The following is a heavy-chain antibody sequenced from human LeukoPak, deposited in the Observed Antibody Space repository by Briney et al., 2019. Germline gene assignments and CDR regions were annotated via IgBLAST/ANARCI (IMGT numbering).Heavy chain of an antibody. D-gene: IGHD3-22*01. CDR3: ARAHQPYYYDSSGYYHG. CDR1: GGTFSSYA. Sequence: GASVKVSCKASGGTFSSYAISWVRQAPGQGLEWMGGIIPIFGTANYAQKFQGRVTITTDESTSTAYMELSSLRSEDTAVYYCARAHQPYYYDSSGYYHGWGQGTLVTVSS. V-gene: IGHV1-69*05. CDR2: IIPIFGTA. J-gene: IGHJ4*02.